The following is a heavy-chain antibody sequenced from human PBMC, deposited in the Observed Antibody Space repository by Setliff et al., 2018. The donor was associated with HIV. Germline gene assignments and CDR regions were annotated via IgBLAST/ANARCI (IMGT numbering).Heavy chain of an antibody. J-gene: IGHJ6*03. D-gene: IGHD1-1*01. CDR1: GDSVSSNSAA. CDR3: ASGGDWDDNYYMHV. V-gene: IGHV6-1*01. Sequence: SQTLSLTCAISGDSVSSNSAAWNWIRQSPSRGLERLGRTYYRSKWYNDYAVTVKGRITINPDTSKNQFSLQLNSVTPEDTAVYYCASGGDWDDNYYMHVWGKRTTGTVSS. CDR2: TYYRSKWYN.